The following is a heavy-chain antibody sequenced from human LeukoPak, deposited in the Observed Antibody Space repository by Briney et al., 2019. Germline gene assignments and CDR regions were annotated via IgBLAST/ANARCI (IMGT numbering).Heavy chain of an antibody. D-gene: IGHD3-22*01. J-gene: IGHJ4*02. CDR1: GYTLTELS. CDR3: AKVIRASISVIVVVKASFDY. CDR2: FDPEDGET. Sequence: ASVKVSCKVSGYTLTELSMHWVRQAPGKGLEWMGGFDPEDGETIYAQKFQGRVTMTEDTSTDTAYMELSSLRSEDTAVYYCAKVIRASISVIVVVKASFDYWGQGSLVTVSS. V-gene: IGHV1-24*01.